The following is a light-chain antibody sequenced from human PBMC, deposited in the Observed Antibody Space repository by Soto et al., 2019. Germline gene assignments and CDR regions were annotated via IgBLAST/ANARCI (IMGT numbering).Light chain of an antibody. Sequence: SQMTQSPSSISSSIGDRVTITCRASQPISSWLAWYQQVPGQAPYLLIYPASTLQSGVPSRFSGSGSGTDFTLTIYSLQPEDFATYYCQQSYSTLITFGQGTRLEIK. CDR3: QQSYSTLIT. CDR2: PAS. V-gene: IGKV1-12*01. CDR1: QPISSW. J-gene: IGKJ5*01.